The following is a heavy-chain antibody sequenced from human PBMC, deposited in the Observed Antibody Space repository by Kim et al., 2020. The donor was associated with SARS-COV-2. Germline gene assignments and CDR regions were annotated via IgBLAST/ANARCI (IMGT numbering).Heavy chain of an antibody. V-gene: IGHV1-3*01. CDR3: ARSYGTDYYDSSGYIYFDY. J-gene: IGHJ4*02. Sequence: GRVTITRDTSASTAYMELSSLRSEDTAVYYCARSYGTDYYDSSGYIYFDYWGQGTLVTVSS. D-gene: IGHD3-22*01.